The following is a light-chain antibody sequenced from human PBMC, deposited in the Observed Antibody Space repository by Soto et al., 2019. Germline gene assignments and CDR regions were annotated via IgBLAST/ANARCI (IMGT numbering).Light chain of an antibody. Sequence: EIIMTQSPATLSVSPGERSTLSCRASQSVSNNLAWYQQKPGQAPRLLIYGASNRATGIPARFSGSGSGTDFTLTISSLEPEDFAVYYCQQRSNWPWTFGQGTKVDIK. CDR3: QQRSNWPWT. J-gene: IGKJ1*01. V-gene: IGKV3-11*01. CDR1: QSVSNN. CDR2: GAS.